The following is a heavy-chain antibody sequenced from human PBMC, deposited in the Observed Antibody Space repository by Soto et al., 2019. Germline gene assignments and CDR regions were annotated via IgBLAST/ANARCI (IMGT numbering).Heavy chain of an antibody. V-gene: IGHV3-74*01. Sequence: EVQLVESGGGLVQPGGSLRLSCATSGFTFSSYWMHWVRQAPGKGLMWVSRITPDGSSTSYADSVKGRFTISRDNAKSTLYLQMNGLRAEDTAIYYCARDLIIVDTPGDDFDYWGQGTLVAVSS. CDR1: GFTFSSYW. CDR2: ITPDGSST. J-gene: IGHJ4*02. CDR3: ARDLIIVDTPGDDFDY. D-gene: IGHD5-12*01.